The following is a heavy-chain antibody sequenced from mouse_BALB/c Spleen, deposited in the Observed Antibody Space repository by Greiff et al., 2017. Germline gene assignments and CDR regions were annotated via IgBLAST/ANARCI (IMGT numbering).Heavy chain of an antibody. V-gene: IGHV3-8*02. CDR2: ISYSGST. Sequence: EVQLVESGPSLVKPSQTLSLTCSVTGDSITSGYWNWIRKFPGNKLEYMGYISYSGSTYYNPSLKSRISITRDTSKNQYYLQLNSVTTEDTATYYCASRGDGYSAWFAYWGQGTLVTVSA. J-gene: IGHJ3*01. CDR1: GDSITSGY. D-gene: IGHD2-3*01. CDR3: ASRGDGYSAWFAY.